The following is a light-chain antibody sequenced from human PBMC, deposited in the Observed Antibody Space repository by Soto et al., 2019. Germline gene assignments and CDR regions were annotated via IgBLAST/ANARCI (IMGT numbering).Light chain of an antibody. CDR1: QSVNNN. V-gene: IGKV3-15*01. J-gene: IGKJ2*01. Sequence: EIILTQSPASLSVSPGEGAALSYRASQSVNNNLAWYQQKPGQAPRLLIYGASTRATGIPGRFRGSGSGTEFTLTITSLQSEDFAVYFCQQYNNLPPDTFGQGTKLAIK. CDR2: GAS. CDR3: QQYNNLPPDT.